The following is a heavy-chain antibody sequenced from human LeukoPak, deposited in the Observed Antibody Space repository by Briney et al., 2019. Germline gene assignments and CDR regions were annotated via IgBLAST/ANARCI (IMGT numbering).Heavy chain of an antibody. J-gene: IGHJ4*02. CDR3: ANHSESQWGVYDS. V-gene: IGHV4-59*08. CDR2: VYYSVST. Sequence: SETLSLTCSVSCVPLNHFCYSWIRQPPGKGLEWIGYVYYSVSTNYNPSLKTRVTISVDTSKNQYSLKLSSVTAADTAVYYCANHSESQWGVYDSWGQGTLVTVSS. D-gene: IGHD2-8*01. CDR1: CVPLNHFC.